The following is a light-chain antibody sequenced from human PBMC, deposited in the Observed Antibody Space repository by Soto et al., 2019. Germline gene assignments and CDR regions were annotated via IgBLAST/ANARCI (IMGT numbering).Light chain of an antibody. CDR1: SSDVGGHDY. CDR2: EVR. V-gene: IGLV2-14*01. Sequence: VLTQQASVSGSPGQSITISCTGTSSDVGGHDYVAWYQQRPGKAPKLIIYEVRNRPSGVSNRLSGSKSGNTASLTISGLQAEDEADYYCSSYSSTTLVFGTGTKVTVL. J-gene: IGLJ1*01. CDR3: SSYSSTTLV.